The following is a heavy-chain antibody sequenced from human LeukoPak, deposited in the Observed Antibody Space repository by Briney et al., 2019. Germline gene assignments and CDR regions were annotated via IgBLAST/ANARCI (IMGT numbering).Heavy chain of an antibody. V-gene: IGHV3-23*01. CDR1: GFTFSNFA. Sequence: PGGSLRLSCAASGFTFSNFAMNWVRQAPGKGLDWVSGISASGATTHYADSVKGRFTISRDNSKNTLYLQLNSLRAEDTAVYYCARDFDSTTINWFDPWGQGTLVTVSS. D-gene: IGHD5-24*01. J-gene: IGHJ5*02. CDR2: ISASGATT. CDR3: ARDFDSTTINWFDP.